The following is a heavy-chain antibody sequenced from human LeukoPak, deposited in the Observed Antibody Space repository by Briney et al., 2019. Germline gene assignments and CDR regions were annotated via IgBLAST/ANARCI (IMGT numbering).Heavy chain of an antibody. CDR1: GFTFSSYS. CDR3: ARVAGTEVDY. J-gene: IGHJ4*02. CDR2: ISSSSYI. Sequence: KPGGSLRLSCAASGFTFSSYSMNWVRQAPGKGLEWVSSISSSSYIYYADSVKGRLTISRDNAKNSLYLQMNSLRAEDAAVYYCARVAGTEVDYWGQGTLVTVSS. V-gene: IGHV3-21*01. D-gene: IGHD6-19*01.